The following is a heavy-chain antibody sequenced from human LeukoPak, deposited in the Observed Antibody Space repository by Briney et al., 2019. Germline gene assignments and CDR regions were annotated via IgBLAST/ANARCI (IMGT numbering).Heavy chain of an antibody. CDR3: ASRIAYTICTANWFDP. D-gene: IGHD5-18*01. CDR1: GGSISSSSYY. CDR2: IYYSGGT. J-gene: IGHJ5*02. Sequence: SETLSLTCTVSGGSISSSSYYWGWIRQPPGKGLEWIGSIYYSGGTYYNPSLKSRVTISVDTSKNQFSLKLNSVTAADTALYYCASRIAYTICTANWFDPWGQGTLVTVSS. V-gene: IGHV4-39*01.